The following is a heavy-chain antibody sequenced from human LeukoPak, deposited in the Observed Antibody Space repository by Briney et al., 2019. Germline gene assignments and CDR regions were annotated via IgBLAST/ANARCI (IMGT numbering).Heavy chain of an antibody. CDR2: IYTSGTT. Sequence: SETLSLTCTLSRGSISSYYWRWIRQPPGKGLEWIGYIYTSGTTTYNPSLKSRVTMSVDTSKNQFSLRLDSVTAADTAVYYCARHENHFDYWGQGTLVIVSS. V-gene: IGHV4-4*09. J-gene: IGHJ4*02. CDR3: ARHENHFDY. D-gene: IGHD1-14*01. CDR1: RGSISSYY.